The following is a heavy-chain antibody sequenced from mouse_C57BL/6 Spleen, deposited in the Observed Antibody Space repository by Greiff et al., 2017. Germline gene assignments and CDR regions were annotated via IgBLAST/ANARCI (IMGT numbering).Heavy chain of an antibody. V-gene: IGHV5-4*01. Sequence: EVKVVESGGGLVKPGGSLKLSCAASGFTFSSYAMSWVRQTPEKRLEWVATISDGGSYTYYPDNVKGRFTISRDNAKNNLYLQMSHLKSEDTAMYYCARDNYYGRFAYWGQGTLVTVSA. CDR3: ARDNYYGRFAY. J-gene: IGHJ3*01. CDR1: GFTFSSYA. CDR2: ISDGGSYT. D-gene: IGHD1-1*01.